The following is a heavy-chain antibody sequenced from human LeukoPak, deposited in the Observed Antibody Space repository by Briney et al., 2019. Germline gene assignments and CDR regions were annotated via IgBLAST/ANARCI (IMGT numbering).Heavy chain of an antibody. CDR2: IYASGNI. CDR3: ATGYGKLDS. D-gene: IGHD2-15*01. V-gene: IGHV4-61*02. Sequence: SETLSLTXTVSGGSISSGSYYSSWIRQPAGKGLKWIGRIYASGNINYNPSLKSRVTISVDTSKNQFSLKLSSVTAADTAVYYCATGYGKLDSWDQGTLVTVSS. CDR1: GGSISSGSYY. J-gene: IGHJ5*01.